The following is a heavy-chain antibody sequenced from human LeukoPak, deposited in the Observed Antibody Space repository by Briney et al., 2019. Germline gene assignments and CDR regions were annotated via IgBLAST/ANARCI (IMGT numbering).Heavy chain of an antibody. CDR2: IYYSGST. CDR3: ARDWNGGSAFDI. D-gene: IGHD1-1*01. Sequence: SETLSLTCAVSGGSISSSSYYWGWIRQPPGKGLEWIGSIYYSGSTYYNPSLKSRVTISVDTSKNQFSLKLSSVTAADTAVYYCARDWNGGSAFDIWGQGTMVTVSS. J-gene: IGHJ3*02. V-gene: IGHV4-39*07. CDR1: GGSISSSSYY.